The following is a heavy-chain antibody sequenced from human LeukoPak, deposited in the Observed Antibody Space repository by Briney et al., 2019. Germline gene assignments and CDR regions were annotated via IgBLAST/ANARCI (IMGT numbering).Heavy chain of an antibody. CDR2: INSDGSTT. Sequence: GGSLRLSCAASGFTFSSYWMHWVRQAPGKGLVWVSRINSDGSTTNYADSVKGRFTISRDNAKNTLYLQMNSLRAEDTAEYYCARDGIVGATNFDYWGQGTLVTVSS. CDR3: ARDGIVGATNFDY. CDR1: GFTFSSYW. J-gene: IGHJ4*02. V-gene: IGHV3-74*01. D-gene: IGHD1-26*01.